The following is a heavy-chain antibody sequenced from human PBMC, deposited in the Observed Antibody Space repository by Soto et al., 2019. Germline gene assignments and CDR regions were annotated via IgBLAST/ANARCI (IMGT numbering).Heavy chain of an antibody. J-gene: IGHJ4*02. V-gene: IGHV3-53*01. CDR1: GFTVSSNY. CDR2: IYSGGST. D-gene: IGHD6-6*01. CDR3: AIGGDSSSLDY. Sequence: GGSLRLSCAASGFTVSSNYMSWVRQAPGKGLEWVSVIYSGGSTYYADSVKGRLTISRDNSKNTLYLQMNSLRAEDTAVYYCAIGGDSSSLDYWGQGTLVTVSS.